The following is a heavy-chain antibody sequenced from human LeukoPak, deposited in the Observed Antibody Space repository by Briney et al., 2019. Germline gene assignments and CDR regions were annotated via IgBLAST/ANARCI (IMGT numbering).Heavy chain of an antibody. D-gene: IGHD6-13*01. V-gene: IGHV4-59*08. J-gene: IGHJ3*02. CDR1: GGSISSYY. Sequence: ASETLSLTCTVSGGSISSYYWSWIRQPPGKGLEWIGYIYYSGSTNYNPSLESRVTISVDTSKNQFSLKLSSVTAADTAVYYCARHGPRYSSSWFGYAFDIWGQGTMVTVSS. CDR2: IYYSGST. CDR3: ARHGPRYSSSWFGYAFDI.